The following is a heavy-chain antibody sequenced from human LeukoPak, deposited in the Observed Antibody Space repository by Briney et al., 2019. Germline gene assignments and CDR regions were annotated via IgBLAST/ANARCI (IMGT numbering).Heavy chain of an antibody. Sequence: GGSLRLSCAASGFTFSDYWMTWVRQAPGKGLEWVAFIRYDGSNKYYADSVKGRFTISRDNSKNTLYLQMNSLRAEDTAVYYCAKVNDYGDYVSFDYWGQGTLVTVSS. CDR1: GFTFSDYW. D-gene: IGHD4-17*01. V-gene: IGHV3-30*02. CDR3: AKVNDYGDYVSFDY. CDR2: IRYDGSNK. J-gene: IGHJ4*02.